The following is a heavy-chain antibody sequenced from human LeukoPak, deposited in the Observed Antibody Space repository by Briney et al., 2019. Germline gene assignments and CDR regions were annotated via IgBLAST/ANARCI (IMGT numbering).Heavy chain of an antibody. J-gene: IGHJ4*02. D-gene: IGHD2-15*01. V-gene: IGHV3-30-3*01. Sequence: QPGGSLRLSCVASGFTPGFTFSYYAMHWVRQAPGKGLEWVAFISNDGGNRYFANSVKGRFTISRGNSKNTVYLQMNSLGAEDTAVYYCADSDGYYYDVWGQGTLVTVS. CDR2: ISNDGGNR. CDR1: GFTPGFTFSYYA. CDR3: ADSDGYYYDV.